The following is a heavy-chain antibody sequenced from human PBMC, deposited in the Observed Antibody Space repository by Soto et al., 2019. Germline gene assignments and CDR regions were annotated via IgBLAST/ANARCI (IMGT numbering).Heavy chain of an antibody. CDR3: TRGLPPNSDDYNY. CDR2: ISYDGSNK. J-gene: IGHJ4*02. D-gene: IGHD4-17*01. V-gene: IGHV3-30*03. Sequence: LRLSCAASGFTFSSYGMHRVRQAPGKGLEWVAVISYDGSNKYYADSVKGRFTISRDNSKNTLYLQMNSLRAEDTAVYYCTRGLPPNSDDYNYWGQGTLVTVSS. CDR1: GFTFSSYG.